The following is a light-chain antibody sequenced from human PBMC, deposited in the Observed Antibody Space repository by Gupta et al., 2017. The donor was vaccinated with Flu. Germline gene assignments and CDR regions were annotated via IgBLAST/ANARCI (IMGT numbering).Light chain of an antibody. CDR3: QKYNSTSRT. CDR1: QSILYSSNNKNY. CDR2: WAS. Sequence: DIVMTQSPDSLAVPLGERTTINCKSSQSILYSSNNKNYLAWYQQKPGQPPRLLIDWASTRESGVPDRCSGSGSGKDCSRTISSLQAEVVALYYRQKYNSTSRTFGHGTKVDIK. V-gene: IGKV4-1*01. J-gene: IGKJ3*01.